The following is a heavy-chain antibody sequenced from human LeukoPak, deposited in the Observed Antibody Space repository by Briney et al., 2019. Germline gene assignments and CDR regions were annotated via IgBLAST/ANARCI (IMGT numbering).Heavy chain of an antibody. CDR1: GGSISSYY. D-gene: IGHD6-13*01. Sequence: SETLSLTCTVSGGSISSYYWSWIRQPAGKGLEWIGRIYTSGSTNYNPSLKSRVTMSVDTSKNQFSLKLSSVTAADTAVYYCARHSGGQQQVVKAYDYWGQGTLVTVSS. J-gene: IGHJ4*02. V-gene: IGHV4-4*07. CDR2: IYTSGST. CDR3: ARHSGGQQQVVKAYDY.